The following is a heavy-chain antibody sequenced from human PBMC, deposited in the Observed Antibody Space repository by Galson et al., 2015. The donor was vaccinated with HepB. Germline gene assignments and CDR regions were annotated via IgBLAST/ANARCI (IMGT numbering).Heavy chain of an antibody. Sequence: SLRLSCAASGFTVSSNYMSWVRQAPGKGLEWVSVIYSGGSTYYADSVKGRFTISRDNSKNTLYLQMNSLRAEDTAVYYCARYIVGATGGSNAFDIWGQGTTVTVSS. CDR3: ARYIVGATGGSNAFDI. D-gene: IGHD1-26*01. V-gene: IGHV3-53*01. CDR1: GFTVSSNY. J-gene: IGHJ3*02. CDR2: IYSGGST.